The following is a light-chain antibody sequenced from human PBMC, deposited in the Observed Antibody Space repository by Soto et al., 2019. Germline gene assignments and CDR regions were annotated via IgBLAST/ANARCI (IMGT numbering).Light chain of an antibody. J-gene: IGKJ2*03. CDR2: ATS. CDR3: QQIFGTRYS. CDR1: QSVSSSY. V-gene: IGKV3-20*02. Sequence: EIVLTQSPGTLSLSPGERATLSCRASQSVSSSYLAWYQQKPGQAPRLLIYATSTLLSGVPSRFSGSGSGTDFTLTITSLQPEDFATYYCQQIFGTRYSFGQGTKLEIK.